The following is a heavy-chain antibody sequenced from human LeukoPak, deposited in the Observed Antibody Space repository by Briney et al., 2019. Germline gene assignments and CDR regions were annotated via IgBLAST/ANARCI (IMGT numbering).Heavy chain of an antibody. D-gene: IGHD2-21*01. CDR2: IHYSGST. CDR1: GGSISSYY. V-gene: IGHV4-59*01. J-gene: IGHJ4*02. Sequence: SETLSLTCTVSGGSISSYYWSWIRRPPGKGLEWIGYIHYSGSTNYDPSLKSRVTISVDTSKNQFSLKLSSVTAADTAVYYCARDTGDRYFDYWGRGTLVTVSS. CDR3: ARDTGDRYFDY.